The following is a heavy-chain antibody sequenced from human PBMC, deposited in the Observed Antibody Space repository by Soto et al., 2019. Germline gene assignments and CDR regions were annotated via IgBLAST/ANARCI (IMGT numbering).Heavy chain of an antibody. CDR3: ARDGRYWSGGSCYYYYYYMDA. CDR1: GFTVSSNY. V-gene: IGHV3-66*01. J-gene: IGHJ6*03. CDR2: VYSGGST. Sequence: EVQLVESGGGLVQPGGSLRLSCAASGFTVSSNYMSWVRQAPGKGLEWVSLVYSGGSTYYADSVKGRFTISRDNSKNTLYLQMNSLRAEDTAVYYCARDGRYWSGGSCYYYYYYMDAWGKGTTVSVSS. D-gene: IGHD2-15*01.